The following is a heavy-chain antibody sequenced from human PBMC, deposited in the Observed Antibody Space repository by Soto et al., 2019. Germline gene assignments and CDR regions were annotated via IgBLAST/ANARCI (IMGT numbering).Heavy chain of an antibody. CDR3: ARYVSTGSSGYYLDAFDI. Sequence: EVQLVESGGGLVKPGGSLRLSCAASGFTFGNYWMTWVRQAPGKGLEWVANIKGDGSAKSYLDSVRGRFTVSRDNAENSLFLQMNILRADYTALYYCARYVSTGSSGYYLDAFDIWGQGTMVTVS. CDR2: IKGDGSAK. CDR1: GFTFGNYW. D-gene: IGHD6-25*01. V-gene: IGHV3-7*05. J-gene: IGHJ3*02.